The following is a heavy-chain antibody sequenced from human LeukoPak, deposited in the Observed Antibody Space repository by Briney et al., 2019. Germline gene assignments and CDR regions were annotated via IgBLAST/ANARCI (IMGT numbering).Heavy chain of an antibody. Sequence: GRSLRLSCAASGFTFDDYAMHWVRQAPGKGLEWVSGISWNSGSIGYADSVKGRFTISRDNSKNTLYLQMNSLRAEDTAVYYCAKEGDYGGKSLGDAFDIWGQGTMVTVSS. CDR2: ISWNSGSI. CDR1: GFTFDDYA. D-gene: IGHD4-23*01. CDR3: AKEGDYGGKSLGDAFDI. J-gene: IGHJ3*02. V-gene: IGHV3-9*01.